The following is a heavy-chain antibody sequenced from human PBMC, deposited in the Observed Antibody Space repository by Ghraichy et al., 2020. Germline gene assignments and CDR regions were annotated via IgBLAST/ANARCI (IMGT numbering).Heavy chain of an antibody. D-gene: IGHD5-24*01. V-gene: IGHV3-33*01. J-gene: IGHJ4*02. CDR1: GFTFRGQG. CDR2: IQNDGTKT. CDR3: ASWYGFNSGFFDN. Sequence: GESLNISCAASGFTFRGQGMHWVRQAPGKGLAWLAGIQNDGTKTYYADSVKGRFTISRDNSKNMLYLQMNSLRADDTGLYYCASWYGFNSGFFDNWGQGTLVTVSS.